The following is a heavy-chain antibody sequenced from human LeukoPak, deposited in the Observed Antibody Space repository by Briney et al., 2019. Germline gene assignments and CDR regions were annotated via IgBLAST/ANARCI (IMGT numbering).Heavy chain of an antibody. CDR1: GFTFSRYW. CDR2: IEQDGGEK. J-gene: IGHJ4*02. Sequence: PGGALRLSCAASGFTFSRYWMSWGRQAPGKGLEGVANIEQDGGEKYYVDSVKGRFTISRDNAKNSLYLQMNSLRAEDTAVYYCAVLEMVRGVFDYWGQGTLVTVSS. V-gene: IGHV3-7*01. D-gene: IGHD3-10*01. CDR3: AVLEMVRGVFDY.